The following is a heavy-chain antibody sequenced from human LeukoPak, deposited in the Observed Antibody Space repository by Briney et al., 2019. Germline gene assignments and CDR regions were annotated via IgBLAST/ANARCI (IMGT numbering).Heavy chain of an antibody. J-gene: IGHJ5*02. Sequence: GGSLRLSCAASGFTFSSYGMHWVRQAPGKGLEWVAFIRYDGTNKYYADSVKGRFTISRDNSKNTLYLQMNSLRAEDTAVYYCAKDQYSSSWYDSLNWFDPWGQGTLVTVSS. V-gene: IGHV3-30*02. CDR2: IRYDGTNK. CDR1: GFTFSSYG. CDR3: AKDQYSSSWYDSLNWFDP. D-gene: IGHD6-13*01.